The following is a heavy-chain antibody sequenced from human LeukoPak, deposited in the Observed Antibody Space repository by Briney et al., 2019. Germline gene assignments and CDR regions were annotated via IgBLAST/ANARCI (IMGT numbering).Heavy chain of an antibody. CDR3: ARDLTIFGVVIGGWFDP. J-gene: IGHJ5*02. D-gene: IGHD3-3*01. V-gene: IGHV1-18*01. CDR1: GYTFTSYG. Sequence: GSVKVSCKASGYTFTSYGISWVRQAPGQGLEWMGWISAYNDNTNYAQKLQGRVTMTTDTSTRTAYMELRSLRSDDTAVYYCARDLTIFGVVIGGWFDPWGQGTLVTVSS. CDR2: ISAYNDNT.